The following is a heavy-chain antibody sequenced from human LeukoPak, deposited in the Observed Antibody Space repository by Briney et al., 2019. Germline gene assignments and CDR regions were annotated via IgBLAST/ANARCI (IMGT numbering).Heavy chain of an antibody. V-gene: IGHV5-51*01. Sequence: GESLKISCKGSGYSFRNYLVGWVRQMPGKGLEWMGIIYPDDSDTKYSPSFQGQVTISADKSISTAYLQWSSLKASDTAIYYCARHLPTCPGSGSPIDSWGQGTLVTVSS. D-gene: IGHD3-10*01. CDR1: GYSFRNYL. CDR3: ARHLPTCPGSGSPIDS. J-gene: IGHJ4*02. CDR2: IYPDDSDT.